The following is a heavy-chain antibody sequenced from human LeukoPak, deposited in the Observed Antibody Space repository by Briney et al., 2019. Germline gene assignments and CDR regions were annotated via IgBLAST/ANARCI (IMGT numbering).Heavy chain of an antibody. V-gene: IGHV1-18*01. CDR1: GYTFTTYG. Sequence: ASVKVSCKASGYTFTTYGIIWVRQAPGQGLECMGWISAYSGNTNYAQNLQGRVTMTTDTSTSTAYMELRSLRSDDTAVYYCAGVGQWILSAQWFDPWGQGTLVTVSS. D-gene: IGHD5-12*01. CDR2: ISAYSGNT. CDR3: AGVGQWILSAQWFDP. J-gene: IGHJ5*02.